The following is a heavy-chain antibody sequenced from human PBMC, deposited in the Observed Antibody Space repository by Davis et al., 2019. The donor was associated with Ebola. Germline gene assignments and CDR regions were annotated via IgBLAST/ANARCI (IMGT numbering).Heavy chain of an antibody. J-gene: IGHJ3*02. Sequence: ASVKVSCKASGYTFTDYYIHWVRQAPGQRLEFRGWINPKTGDTNSAQKFQGRVTMSRDTSITTTYMELSRLTSDDTAVYYCARDPDILNLPPGNAYDIWGQGTMVTVSS. V-gene: IGHV1-2*02. D-gene: IGHD5-12*01. CDR3: ARDPDILNLPPGNAYDI. CDR2: INPKTGDT. CDR1: GYTFTDYY.